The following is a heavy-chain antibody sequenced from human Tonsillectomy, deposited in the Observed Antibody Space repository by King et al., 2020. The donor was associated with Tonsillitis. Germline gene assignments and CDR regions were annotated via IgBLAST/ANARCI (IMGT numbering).Heavy chain of an antibody. J-gene: IGHJ3*01. CDR2: ISHGGSDK. CDR1: GFTFSNYG. Sequence: VQLVESGGGVVQPGRSLRLSCAASGFTFSNYGMHWVRQAPGKGLEWVAVISHGGSDKYYADSVKGRFTISRDNSKNTLYLQMNSLRVEDTAVYYCARDIDLAAFDLWGRGTMVTVSS. V-gene: IGHV3-33*05. CDR3: ARDIDLAAFDL.